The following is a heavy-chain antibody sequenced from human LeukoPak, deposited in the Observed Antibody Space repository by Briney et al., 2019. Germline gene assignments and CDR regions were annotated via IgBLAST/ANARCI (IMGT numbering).Heavy chain of an antibody. CDR1: GFTFSSYS. CDR2: ISSSSSYI. CDR3: ARDPYDILTGYYPSAAGGMDV. J-gene: IGHJ6*02. V-gene: IGHV3-21*01. D-gene: IGHD3-9*01. Sequence: GGSLRLSCAPSGFTFSSYSMNWVRQAPGKGLEWVSSISSSSSYICYADSVKGRFTISRDNAKNSLYLQMNRLRAEDTAVYYCARDPYDILTGYYPSAAGGMDVWGQGTTVTVSS.